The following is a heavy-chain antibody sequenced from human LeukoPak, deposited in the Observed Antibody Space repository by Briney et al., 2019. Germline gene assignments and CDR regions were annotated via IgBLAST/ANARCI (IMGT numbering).Heavy chain of an antibody. CDR3: ARDPSNSSGYHAHFDS. Sequence: ASVKVSCMASGYTFTHHGISWVRQAPGQGLEWMGWISCYNGDTMYAQNVQGRVTMTTDTSTRTAYIELRSLRSDDTAMYYCARDPSNSSGYHAHFDSWGQGTPVTVSS. CDR1: GYTFTHHG. D-gene: IGHD3-22*01. CDR2: ISCYNGDT. V-gene: IGHV1-18*01. J-gene: IGHJ4*02.